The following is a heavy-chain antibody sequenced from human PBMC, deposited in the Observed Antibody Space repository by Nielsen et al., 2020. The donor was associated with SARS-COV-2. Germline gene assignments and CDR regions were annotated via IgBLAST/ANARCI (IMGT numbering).Heavy chain of an antibody. CDR3: AKVLGSRWRYNGFDY. CDR1: GFTFSSYA. Sequence: GESLKISCVASGFTFSSYAMSWVRQAPGKGLEWVSAISGSDGSTYYADSVKGRFAISRDNSKNTLYLQMNSLRADDTALYYCAKVLGSRWRYNGFDYWGQGTLLTVSS. V-gene: IGHV3-23*01. J-gene: IGHJ4*02. D-gene: IGHD6-13*01. CDR2: ISGSDGST.